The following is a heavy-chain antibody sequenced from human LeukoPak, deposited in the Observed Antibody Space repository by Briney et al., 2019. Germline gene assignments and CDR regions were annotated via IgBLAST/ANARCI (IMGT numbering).Heavy chain of an antibody. CDR1: RYTLSQSF. D-gene: IGHD1-7*01. J-gene: IGHJ4*02. CDR2: FDPEDGET. Sequence: ASVRVSYTPSRYTLSQSFMHWVRQAPGNGVEWRGGFDPEDGETIYPQKFQGRVAMNSDTSTSTVYLELSSLRSEDTAVYYCARESIHRGTTPQWESFDYWGQGTLVSVPS. V-gene: IGHV1-24*01. CDR3: ARESIHRGTTPQWESFDY.